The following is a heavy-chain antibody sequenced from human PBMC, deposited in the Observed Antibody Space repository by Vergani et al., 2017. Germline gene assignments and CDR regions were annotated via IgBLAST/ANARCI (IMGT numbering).Heavy chain of an antibody. V-gene: IGHV3-21*01. CDR2: ISSSSSYI. D-gene: IGHD3-22*01. J-gene: IGHJ2*01. Sequence: EVQLVESGGDLVKPGGSLRLSCAASGFTFSSYSMNWVRQAPGKGLEWVSSISSSSSYIYYADSVKGRFTISRDNAKNSLYLQMNSLRAEDTAVYYCAREYSSGYYDAHWYFDLWGRGTLVTVSS. CDR1: GFTFSSYS. CDR3: AREYSSGYYDAHWYFDL.